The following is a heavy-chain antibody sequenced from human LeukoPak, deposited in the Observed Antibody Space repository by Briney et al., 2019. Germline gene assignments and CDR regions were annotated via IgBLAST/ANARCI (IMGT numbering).Heavy chain of an antibody. Sequence: ASVKVSCKASGYTFLNYGITWVRQAPGQGLEWMAWISVYNGNTIYAQKLQGRATLTTDTSTSTAYMELRSLTSDDTAIYYCARGGSNYDTTVYHYEDWFDPWGQGTLVTVSS. D-gene: IGHD3-22*01. J-gene: IGHJ5*02. V-gene: IGHV1-18*01. CDR3: ARGGSNYDTTVYHYEDWFDP. CDR2: ISVYNGNT. CDR1: GYTFLNYG.